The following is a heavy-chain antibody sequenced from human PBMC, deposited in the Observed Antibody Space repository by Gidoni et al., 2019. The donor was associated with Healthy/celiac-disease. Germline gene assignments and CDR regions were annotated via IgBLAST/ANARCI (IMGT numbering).Heavy chain of an antibody. CDR3: ARDFFSAVLYGDYYYYGMDV. J-gene: IGHJ6*02. CDR1: GCTVSSYE. V-gene: IGHV3-48*03. CDR2: IGSSGSTI. D-gene: IGHD3-16*01. Sequence: EVQLVESGGGLVQPGGSLRMSCAASGCTVSSYEVHWGRQAPGKGLECVSYIGSSGSTIYYADSVKGRFTISRDNAKNSLYLQMNSRRAEDTAVYYCARDFFSAVLYGDYYYYGMDVWGQGTTVTVSS.